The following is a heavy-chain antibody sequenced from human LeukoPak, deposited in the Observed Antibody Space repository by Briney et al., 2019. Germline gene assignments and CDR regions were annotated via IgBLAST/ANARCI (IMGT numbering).Heavy chain of an antibody. CDR3: ARVHDSSGYYRGSWFDP. V-gene: IGHV4-34*01. Sequence: SETLSLTCAVYGGSFSGYYWSWIRQPPGKGLEWIGEINHSGSTNYNPSLKSRVTISVDTSKNQFSLKLSSVTAADTAVYYCARVHDSSGYYRGSWFDPWGQGTLVTVSS. CDR1: GGSFSGYY. D-gene: IGHD3-22*01. CDR2: INHSGST. J-gene: IGHJ5*02.